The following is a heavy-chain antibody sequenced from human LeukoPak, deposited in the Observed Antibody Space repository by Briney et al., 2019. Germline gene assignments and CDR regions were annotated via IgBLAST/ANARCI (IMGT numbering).Heavy chain of an antibody. Sequence: SETLSLTCTVSGGSISSATYYWGWLRQHPGKGLEWVVLIYYSGSTYYKRYLKTRITITVDTSKNQFSLELTSVTAADTAVYYCARWRFDSGDHVFDYWGQGTLVTVSS. J-gene: IGHJ4*02. CDR1: GGSISSATYY. D-gene: IGHD6-19*01. CDR2: IYYSGST. V-gene: IGHV4-31*03. CDR3: ARWRFDSGDHVFDY.